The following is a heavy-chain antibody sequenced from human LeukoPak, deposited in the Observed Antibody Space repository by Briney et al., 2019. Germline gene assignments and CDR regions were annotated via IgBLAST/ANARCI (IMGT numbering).Heavy chain of an antibody. V-gene: IGHV3-30*18. D-gene: IGHD5-18*01. CDR2: ISYDGSNK. CDR3: AQGDRYNDGHGYYFDH. J-gene: IGHJ4*02. CDR1: GFTFITYG. Sequence: GGSLRLSCAASGFTFITYGMHWVRQAPGKGLEWVALISYDGSNKYYSDSVKGRFTISRDISKNTLYLQMNSLRTEDTAVYFCAQGDRYNDGHGYYFDHWGQGTLVTVSS.